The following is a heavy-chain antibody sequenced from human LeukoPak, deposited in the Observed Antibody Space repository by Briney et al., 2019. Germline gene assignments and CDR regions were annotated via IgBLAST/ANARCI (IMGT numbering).Heavy chain of an antibody. CDR1: GGSISSSSYY. J-gene: IGHJ5*02. Sequence: SETLSLTCTVSGGSISSSSYYWGWIRQPPGKGLEWIGSIYYSGSTYYNPSLKSRVTISVDTSKNQFSLKLSSVTAADTAVYYCARQVPGGSGSYYWGRRNGSAWGQGTLVTVSS. V-gene: IGHV4-39*01. CDR2: IYYSGST. D-gene: IGHD3-10*01. CDR3: ARQVPGGSGSYYWGRRNGSA.